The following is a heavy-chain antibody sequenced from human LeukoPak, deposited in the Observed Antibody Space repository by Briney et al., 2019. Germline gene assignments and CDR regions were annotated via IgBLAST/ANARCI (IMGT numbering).Heavy chain of an antibody. CDR3: AKGTRYFDWLFFDY. D-gene: IGHD3-9*01. Sequence: PGRSLRLSCAASGFTFSSYAMHWVRQAPGKGLEWVAVISYDGSNKYYADSVKGRFTISRDNSKNTLYLQMNSLRAEDTAVYYCAKGTRYFDWLFFDYWGQGTLVTVSS. V-gene: IGHV3-30*04. CDR1: GFTFSSYA. J-gene: IGHJ4*02. CDR2: ISYDGSNK.